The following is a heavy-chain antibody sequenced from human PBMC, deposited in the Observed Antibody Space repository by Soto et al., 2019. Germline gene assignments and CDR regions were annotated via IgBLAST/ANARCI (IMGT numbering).Heavy chain of an antibody. CDR1: GFTFSSYA. J-gene: IGHJ2*01. D-gene: IGHD4-4*01. Sequence: QVQLVESGGGVVQPGRPLRLSCAASGFTFSSYAMHWVRQVPGKGLEWVAVISYDGSNKYYADSVKGRFTISRDNSKNTLYLQMNSLRAEDTAVYYCARPLWRDDYNWGYFDLWGRGTLVTVSS. CDR3: ARPLWRDDYNWGYFDL. V-gene: IGHV3-30-3*01. CDR2: ISYDGSNK.